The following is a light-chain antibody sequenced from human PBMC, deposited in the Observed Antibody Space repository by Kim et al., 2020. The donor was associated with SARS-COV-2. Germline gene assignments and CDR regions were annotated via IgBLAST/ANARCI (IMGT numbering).Light chain of an antibody. CDR3: QHYGSSSGT. CDR2: SAS. V-gene: IGKV3-20*01. CDR1: TRNY. J-gene: IGKJ1*01. Sequence: TRNYLAWYQQKGGQAPRLLIHSASSRATGIPDRISGSGSGTDFTLTISRLEPEDFAVYYCQHYGSSSGTFGPGTKLEIK.